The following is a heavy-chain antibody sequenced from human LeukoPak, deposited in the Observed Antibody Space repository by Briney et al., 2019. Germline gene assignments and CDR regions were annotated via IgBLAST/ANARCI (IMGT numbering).Heavy chain of an antibody. CDR3: AKFKSDSSGYYQFDY. Sequence: GGSLRLSCAASGFTFSSYAMSWVRQAPGKGLEWVSAISGSGGSTYYADSVKGRFTISRDNSKNTLYLQMNSLRDEDTAVYYCAKFKSDSSGYYQFDYWGQETLVTVSS. J-gene: IGHJ4*02. V-gene: IGHV3-23*01. CDR1: GFTFSSYA. D-gene: IGHD3-22*01. CDR2: ISGSGGST.